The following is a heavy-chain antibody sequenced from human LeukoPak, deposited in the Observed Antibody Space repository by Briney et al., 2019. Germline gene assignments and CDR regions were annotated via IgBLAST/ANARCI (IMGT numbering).Heavy chain of an antibody. D-gene: IGHD2-15*01. V-gene: IGHV3-23*01. CDR1: GFTFSSYA. CDR3: AKGTEGYCSGTICYPFDY. J-gene: IGHJ4*02. Sequence: PGGSLRLSCEASGFTFSSYAMNWVRQVPGKGLEWVSSITGSGGDTYFVDSVKDRFTISRDNSKNTLYLQLNSLRAEDTAVYYCAKGTEGYCSGTICYPFDYWGRGTLVTVSS. CDR2: ITGSGGDT.